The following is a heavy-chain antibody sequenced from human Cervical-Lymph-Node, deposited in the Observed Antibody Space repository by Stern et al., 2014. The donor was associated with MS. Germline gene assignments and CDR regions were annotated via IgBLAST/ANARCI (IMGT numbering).Heavy chain of an antibody. V-gene: IGHV1-46*01. J-gene: IGHJ5*02. Sequence: QVQLVQSGADVKKPGASVRVSCKTSEDTFTDYYIHWVRQAPGQGLQWMGVINPSSGSATYAQKFQGRVTMTRDKSTTTVYMELSSLRSEDTAVYYCARGTLMRGWFDPWGQGTLVTVSS. CDR3: ARGTLMRGWFDP. CDR2: INPSSGSA. D-gene: IGHD2-2*01. CDR1: EDTFTDYY.